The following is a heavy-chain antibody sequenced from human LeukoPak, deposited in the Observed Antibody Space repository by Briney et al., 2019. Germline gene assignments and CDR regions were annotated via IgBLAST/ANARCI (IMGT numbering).Heavy chain of an antibody. D-gene: IGHD4-11*01. CDR3: ARLGNSNPYYYGMDV. V-gene: IGHV5-51*01. CDR1: GYXFTNYW. J-gene: IGHJ6*02. CDR2: IYPGDSDT. Sequence: GESLKISCNGSGYXFTNYWIFWVRQMPGKGLEWMGIIYPGDSDTRYSPSFQGQVTISADKSMSTAYLQWSSLKASDTAMNYCARLGNSNPYYYGMDVWGQGTTVTVSS.